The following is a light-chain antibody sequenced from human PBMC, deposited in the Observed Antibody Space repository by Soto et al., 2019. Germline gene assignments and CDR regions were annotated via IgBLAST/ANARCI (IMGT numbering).Light chain of an antibody. V-gene: IGKV2-28*01. Sequence: ITVVALSLKETPGEPASISCRSSQSLLHSNGYNYLDWYLQKPGQSPQLLIYFGSNRAPGVPDRFSGSVSGTNHTLKFNRVEGSHLCTYSAMPALQSLTLGQGTRLENK. CDR1: QSLLHSNGYNY. CDR3: MPALQSLT. CDR2: FGS. J-gene: IGKJ5*01.